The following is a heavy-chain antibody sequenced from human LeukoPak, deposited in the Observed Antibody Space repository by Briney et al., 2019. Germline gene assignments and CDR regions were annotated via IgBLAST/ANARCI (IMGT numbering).Heavy chain of an antibody. D-gene: IGHD5-24*01. CDR2: IYPGDSDT. V-gene: IGHV5-51*01. Sequence: WMGIIYPGDSDTRYSPSFQGHVTISADKSISTAYPQWSSLEASDTAMYYCARRTGYNFDYWGQGTLVTVSS. CDR3: ARRTGYNFDY. J-gene: IGHJ4*02.